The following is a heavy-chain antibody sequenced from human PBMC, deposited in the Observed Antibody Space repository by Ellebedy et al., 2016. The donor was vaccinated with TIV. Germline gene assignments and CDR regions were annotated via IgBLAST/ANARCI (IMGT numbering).Heavy chain of an antibody. CDR3: ARDGARQFFGR. D-gene: IGHD3-16*01. J-gene: IGHJ5*02. Sequence: GSLRLXXTVSGGTINTSSYYWSWIRQPPGKGLEWIGGIFYRGTAYYNPSLESRVTISVDTSKNQFSLHLRSLTAADTAVYYCARDGARQFFGRWGQGILVSVSS. CDR2: IFYRGTA. CDR1: GGTINTSSYY. V-gene: IGHV4-39*07.